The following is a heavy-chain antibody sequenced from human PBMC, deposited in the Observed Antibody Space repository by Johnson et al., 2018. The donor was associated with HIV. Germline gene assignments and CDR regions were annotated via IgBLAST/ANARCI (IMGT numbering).Heavy chain of an antibody. J-gene: IGHJ3*02. CDR1: GFTFSSYA. CDR2: ISGGDDDT. Sequence: VQLVESGGGWIQPGGSLRLSCAASGFTFSSYAMDWVRQAPGKGLEWVSFISGGDDDTYYADSVKGRFTISRDNSKNTLYLQMNSLRAEDTAVYYCANALILDAFNIWGQGTMVTVSS. CDR3: ANALILDAFNI. D-gene: IGHD2-21*01. V-gene: IGHV3-23*04.